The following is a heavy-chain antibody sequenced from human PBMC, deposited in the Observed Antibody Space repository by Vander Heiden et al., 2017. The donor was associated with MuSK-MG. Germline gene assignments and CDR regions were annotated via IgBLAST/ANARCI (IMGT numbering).Heavy chain of an antibody. V-gene: IGHV3-7*01. CDR1: GFTFSNYW. CDR3: ARSRFLNDY. Sequence: EVQLVESGGGSVQPGGSLRLSCAGAGFTFSNYWMTWVRQAPGKGREWVANIKKDGREKNDVDSVKGRFTISRDKAKNSLYMKMNSLRAEDTAVDDCARSRFLNDYWGRVSLVTNSS. J-gene: IGHJ4*01. D-gene: IGHD3-3*01. CDR2: IKKDGREK.